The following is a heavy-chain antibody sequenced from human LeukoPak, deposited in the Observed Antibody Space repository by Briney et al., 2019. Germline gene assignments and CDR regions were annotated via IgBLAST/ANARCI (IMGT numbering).Heavy chain of an antibody. J-gene: IGHJ6*02. V-gene: IGHV4-59*08. CDR1: GGSISGYF. CDR2: IYYTGST. D-gene: IGHD2/OR15-2a*01. CDR3: ARHDPVGHFLRGMDV. Sequence: SETLSLTCAVSGGSISGYFWSWSRQPPGKGLEWIGYIYYTGSTIYNPSLRSRVTMSVDVPKNQFSLDLTSVTAADTAVYYCARHDPVGHFLRGMDVWGQGTTVTVSS.